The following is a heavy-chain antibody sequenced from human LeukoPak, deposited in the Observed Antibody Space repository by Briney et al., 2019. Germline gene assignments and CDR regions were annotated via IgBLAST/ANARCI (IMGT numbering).Heavy chain of an antibody. CDR2: IIPIFGTS. D-gene: IGHD2-15*01. V-gene: IGHV1-69*13. CDR1: GYTFTSYY. J-gene: IGHJ4*02. CDR3: ARGGGVVAATWVPDY. Sequence: GASVKVSCKASGYTFTSYYMHWVRQAPGQGLEWMGEIIPIFGTSNCAQRFQGRVTITADESTSTAYMELSSLQSEDTAVYYCARGGGVVAATWVPDYWGQGTLVTVSS.